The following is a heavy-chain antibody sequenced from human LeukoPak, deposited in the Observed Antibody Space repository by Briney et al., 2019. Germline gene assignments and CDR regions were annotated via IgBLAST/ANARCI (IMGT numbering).Heavy chain of an antibody. CDR2: FDPEDGET. CDR1: GYTLTELS. V-gene: IGHV1-24*01. Sequence: ASVKVSCTVSGYTLTELSMHWVRQAPGKGLEWMGGFDPEDGETIYAQKFQGRVTMTEDTSTDTAYMELSSLRSEDTAVYYCATLGAYCSSTSCYGAFDIWGQGTMVTVSS. D-gene: IGHD2-2*01. CDR3: ATLGAYCSSTSCYGAFDI. J-gene: IGHJ3*02.